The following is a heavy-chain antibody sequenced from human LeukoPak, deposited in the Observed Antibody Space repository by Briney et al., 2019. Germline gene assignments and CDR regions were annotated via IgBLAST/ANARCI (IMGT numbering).Heavy chain of an antibody. CDR1: GGSISGYY. D-gene: IGHD3-10*01. CDR2: IYYSGST. V-gene: IGHV4-59*08. J-gene: IGHJ5*02. CDR3: ARQRYYYGSGSPRHWFDP. Sequence: NPSETLTLTCTVSGGSISGYYWSWIRQPPGKGLEWIGYIYYSGSTNYNPSLKSRVTISVDTSKNQFSLKLNSVTAADTAVYYCARQRYYYGSGSPRHWFDPWGQGILVTVSS.